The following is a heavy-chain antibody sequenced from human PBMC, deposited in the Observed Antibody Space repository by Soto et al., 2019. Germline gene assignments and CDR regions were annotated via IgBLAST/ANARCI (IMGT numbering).Heavy chain of an antibody. J-gene: IGHJ6*02. Sequence: SETLSLTCAVYGGSFSGYYWSWIRQPPGKGLEWIGEINHSGSTNYNPSLKSRVTISVDTSKNQFSLKLSSVTAADTAVYYCARAQSEAGTHYYYYYGMDVWGQGTTVTVS. V-gene: IGHV4-34*01. D-gene: IGHD6-19*01. CDR3: ARAQSEAGTHYYYYYGMDV. CDR1: GGSFSGYY. CDR2: INHSGST.